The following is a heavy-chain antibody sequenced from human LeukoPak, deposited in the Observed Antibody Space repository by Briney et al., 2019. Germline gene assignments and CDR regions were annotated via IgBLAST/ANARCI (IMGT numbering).Heavy chain of an antibody. J-gene: IGHJ4*02. CDR3: ARVPFGGYCSGGSCYGDN. D-gene: IGHD2-15*01. CDR2: ISSSSSTI. Sequence: GGSLRLSCAASGFTFISYSMNWVRQAPGKGLEWVSYISSSSSTIYYADSVKGRFTMSRDNAKNSLYLQMNSLRVEDTAVYYCARVPFGGYCSGGSCYGDNWGQGTLVTVSS. CDR1: GFTFISYS. V-gene: IGHV3-48*01.